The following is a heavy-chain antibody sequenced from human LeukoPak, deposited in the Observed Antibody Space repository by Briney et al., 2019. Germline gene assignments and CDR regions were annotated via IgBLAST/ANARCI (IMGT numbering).Heavy chain of an antibody. CDR3: ARDSYSGSYYIVNWFDP. J-gene: IGHJ5*02. V-gene: IGHV1-46*01. Sequence: ASVKVSCKASGYTFTSYYMHWVRQAPGQGLEWMGIINPSGGSTSYAQKFQGRVTMTRDMSTSTVYMELSSLRSEDTAVYYCARDSYSGSYYIVNWFDPWGQGTLVTVSS. CDR2: INPSGGST. CDR1: GYTFTSYY. D-gene: IGHD1-26*01.